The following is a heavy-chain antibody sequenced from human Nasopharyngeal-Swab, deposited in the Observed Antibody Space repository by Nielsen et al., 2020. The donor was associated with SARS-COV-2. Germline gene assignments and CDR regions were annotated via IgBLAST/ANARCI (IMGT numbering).Heavy chain of an antibody. Sequence: VRQAPGKGLEWVSAISGSGGSTYYADSVKGRFTIPRDNSKNTLYLQMNSLRAEDTAVYYCAKEPFYDFWSGYYWDYWGQGTLVTVSS. CDR3: AKEPFYDFWSGYYWDY. D-gene: IGHD3-3*01. CDR2: ISGSGGST. V-gene: IGHV3-23*01. J-gene: IGHJ4*02.